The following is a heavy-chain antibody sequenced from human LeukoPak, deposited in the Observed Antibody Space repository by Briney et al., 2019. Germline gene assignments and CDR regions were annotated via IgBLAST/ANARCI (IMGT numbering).Heavy chain of an antibody. Sequence: GESLKISCKGSGYSFTSYWIGWVRQMPGKGLEWMGIIYPGGSDTRYSPSFQGQVTISADKSISTAYLQWSSLKASDTAMYYCARRDYYGSGRPNAFDIWGQGTMVTVSS. CDR1: GYSFTSYW. CDR3: ARRDYYGSGRPNAFDI. J-gene: IGHJ3*02. CDR2: IYPGGSDT. D-gene: IGHD3-10*01. V-gene: IGHV5-51*01.